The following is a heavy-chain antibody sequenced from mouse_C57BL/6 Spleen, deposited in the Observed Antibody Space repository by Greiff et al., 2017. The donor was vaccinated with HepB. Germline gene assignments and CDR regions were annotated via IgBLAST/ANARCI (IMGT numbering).Heavy chain of an antibody. V-gene: IGHV1-82*01. J-gene: IGHJ3*01. CDR1: GYAFSSSW. CDR2: IYPGDGDT. CDR3: ARSEGLRRWFAY. D-gene: IGHD2-4*01. Sequence: VQLQQSGPELVKPGASVKISCKASGYAFSSSWMNWVKQRPGKGLEWIGRIYPGDGDTNYNGKFKGKATLTADKSSSTAYMQLSSLTSEDSAVYFCARSEGLRRWFAYWGQGTLVTVSA.